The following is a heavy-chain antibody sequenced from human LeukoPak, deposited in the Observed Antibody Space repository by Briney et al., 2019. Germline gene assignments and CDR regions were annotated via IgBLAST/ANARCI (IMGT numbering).Heavy chain of an antibody. CDR1: GFTFSTYA. CDR2: ISGSGDK. Sequence: GGSLRLSCAASGFTFSTYAMSWVRQAPGKGLEWVTTISGSGDKQYADDVKGLFTVSRDDSKNTLYLQMNSLRAEDTALYYCAKDVNSSGYYLGFDYWGQGTLVTVSS. D-gene: IGHD3-22*01. J-gene: IGHJ4*02. V-gene: IGHV3-23*01. CDR3: AKDVNSSGYYLGFDY.